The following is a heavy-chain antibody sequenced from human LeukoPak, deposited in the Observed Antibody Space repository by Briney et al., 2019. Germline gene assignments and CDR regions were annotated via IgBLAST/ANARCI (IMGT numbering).Heavy chain of an antibody. CDR3: ARDYGSGSYGVYNWFDP. D-gene: IGHD3-10*01. Sequence: ASVKVSCKASGYTFTSYGISWVRQAPGQGLEWMGWISAYNGNTNYAQKLQGRVTMTTDTSTSTAYMELRSLRSDDTAVYYCARDYGSGSYGVYNWFDPWGQGTLVTVSS. V-gene: IGHV1-18*01. J-gene: IGHJ5*02. CDR2: ISAYNGNT. CDR1: GYTFTSYG.